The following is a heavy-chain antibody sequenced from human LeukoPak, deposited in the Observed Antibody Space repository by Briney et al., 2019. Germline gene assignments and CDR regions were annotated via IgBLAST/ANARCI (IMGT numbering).Heavy chain of an antibody. CDR3: ARSGPYCSSTSCYYDY. V-gene: IGHV1-24*01. D-gene: IGHD2-2*01. Sequence: EASVKVSCKVSGYTLTELSMHWVRQAPGKGLEWMGGFEPADGETFYAQKFQGRVTITTDESTSTAYMELSSLRSEDTAVYYCARSGPYCSSTSCYYDYWGQGTLVTVSS. CDR2: FEPADGET. CDR1: GYTLTELS. J-gene: IGHJ4*02.